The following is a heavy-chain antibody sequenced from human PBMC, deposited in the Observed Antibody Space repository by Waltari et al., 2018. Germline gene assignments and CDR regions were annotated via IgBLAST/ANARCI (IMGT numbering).Heavy chain of an antibody. D-gene: IGHD2-2*01. Sequence: DVQLVESGGGLVQPGGSLRLPCGASGFTFSGYGMSWVRQTPGKGLQWVANINYDGSQKYYVDSVKGRFTISRDNAKNSVYLQMNSLRVEDTAVYYCAKSRGFEYWGQGALITVSS. J-gene: IGHJ4*02. CDR3: AKSRGFEY. CDR1: GFTFSGYG. CDR2: INYDGSQK. V-gene: IGHV3-7*01.